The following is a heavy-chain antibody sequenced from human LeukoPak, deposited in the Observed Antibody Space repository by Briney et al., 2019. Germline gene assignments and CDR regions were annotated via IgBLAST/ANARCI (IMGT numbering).Heavy chain of an antibody. V-gene: IGHV3-30-3*01. J-gene: IGHJ4*02. D-gene: IGHD5-24*01. CDR1: GFTFSSYA. CDR3: ARGRYYFDY. CDR2: ISYDGSKK. Sequence: GRSLRLSCAASGFTFSSYAMHWVRQAPGKGLEWVAVISYDGSKKYYADSVKGRFTISRDNSKNTLYLQMNSLRTEDTAVYYCARGRYYFDYWGQGTLVTVSS.